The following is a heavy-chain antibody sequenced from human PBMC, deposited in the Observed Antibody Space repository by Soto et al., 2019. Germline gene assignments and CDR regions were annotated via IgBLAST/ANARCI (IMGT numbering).Heavy chain of an antibody. CDR2: IIPILGIA. CDR3: ARSYCSGGSCYRSFGAFDI. V-gene: IGHV1-69*02. CDR1: GGTFSSYT. Sequence: SVNVSCNASGGTFSSYTISWVRQVPGQGLEWMGRIIPILGIANYAQKFQGRVTITADKSTSTAYMELSSLRSEDTAVYYCARSYCSGGSCYRSFGAFDIWGQGTMVTVS. D-gene: IGHD2-15*01. J-gene: IGHJ3*02.